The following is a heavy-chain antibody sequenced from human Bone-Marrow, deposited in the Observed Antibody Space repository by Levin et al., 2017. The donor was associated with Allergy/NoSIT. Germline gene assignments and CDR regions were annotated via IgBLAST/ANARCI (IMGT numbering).Heavy chain of an antibody. CDR3: AREGWYYDTSSYYVFDY. V-gene: IGHV3-48*02. J-gene: IGHJ4*02. CDR1: GFSFSTYS. D-gene: IGHD3-22*01. Sequence: SGGSLRLSCVASGFSFSTYSMNWVRQAPGKGLEWLSYIGSSGSTIYYADSVKGRFTISRDNAKNSLFLQMNSLRDEDTAVYYCAREGWYYDTSSYYVFDYWGQGTLVTVSS. CDR2: IGSSGSTI.